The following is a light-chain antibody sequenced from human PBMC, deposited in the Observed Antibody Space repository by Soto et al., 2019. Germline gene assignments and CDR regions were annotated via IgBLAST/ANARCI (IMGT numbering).Light chain of an antibody. CDR2: YDD. V-gene: IGLV1-36*01. Sequence: QSVLTQPPSVAEAPRQRVTISCSGSSFNIGDNAVNWYQQFPGKAPKLLIYYDDLLPSGVSDRFSGSKSGTSASLVISGLQSDDEADYYCSAWDDTLNGSVFGTGTKLTVL. CDR1: SFNIGDNA. J-gene: IGLJ1*01. CDR3: SAWDDTLNGSV.